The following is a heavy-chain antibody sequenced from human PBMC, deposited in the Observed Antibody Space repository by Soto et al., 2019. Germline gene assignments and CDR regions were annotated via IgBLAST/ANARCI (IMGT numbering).Heavy chain of an antibody. J-gene: IGHJ4*02. CDR1: GGSFSGYY. V-gene: IGHV4-34*01. CDR2: INHSGST. D-gene: IGHD4-17*01. Sequence: QVQLQQWGAGLLKPSETLSLTCAVYGGSFSGYYWSWIRQPPGKGLEWIGEINHSGSTNYNPSLKSRVTISVDTSKNQFSLKLSSVTAADTAVYYCARGRGMYGDYGYFDYWVQGTLVTVSS. CDR3: ARGRGMYGDYGYFDY.